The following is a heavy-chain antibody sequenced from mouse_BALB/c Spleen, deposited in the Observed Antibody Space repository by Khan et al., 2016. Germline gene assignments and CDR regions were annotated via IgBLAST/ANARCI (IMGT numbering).Heavy chain of an antibody. CDR3: VSLTTVVAWDYVKHY. V-gene: IGHV5-9-3*01. CDR1: GLTFSSYA. J-gene: IGHJ4*01. CDR2: ISSGGSYN. D-gene: IGHD1-1*01. Sequence: EVELVESGGGLVKPGGSLKLPCAASGLTFSSYAMSWLRQTPEKSLEWVATISSGGSYNYYLDSEKRRLTNSRDNAKNTLYLQMSRLRSEEPAMYCCVSLTTVVAWDYVKHYWGPETSVTVTS.